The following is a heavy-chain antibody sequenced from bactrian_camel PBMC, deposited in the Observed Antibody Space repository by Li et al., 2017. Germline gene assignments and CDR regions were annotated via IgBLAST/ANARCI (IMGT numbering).Heavy chain of an antibody. J-gene: IGHJ4*01. V-gene: IGHV3S53*01. CDR2: IDSDGST. CDR1: GYTYMNYC. Sequence: HVQLVESGGGLVQPGGSLRLSCVASGYTYMNYCMGWFRQAPGKEREEVASIDSDGSTSYIDSVKGRFTISRDNTKNTLYLQLNSLKTEDTAMYYCTKGAPATILGGGTQVTVS. D-gene: IGHD4*01.